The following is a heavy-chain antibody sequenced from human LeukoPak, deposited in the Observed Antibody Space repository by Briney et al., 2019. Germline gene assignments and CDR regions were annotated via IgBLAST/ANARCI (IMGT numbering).Heavy chain of an antibody. Sequence: GESLKISCKASGYKITSYWIGWVRQMPGKGPEWMGIIYPDDSDIRYSPSFQGQVTISADKSLSTAYLQWSSLKASDSAMYYCARHPYDVFAGYYLDYWGQGTLVTVSS. CDR2: IYPDDSDI. CDR3: ARHPYDVFAGYYLDY. D-gene: IGHD3-16*01. CDR1: GYKITSYW. J-gene: IGHJ4*02. V-gene: IGHV5-51*01.